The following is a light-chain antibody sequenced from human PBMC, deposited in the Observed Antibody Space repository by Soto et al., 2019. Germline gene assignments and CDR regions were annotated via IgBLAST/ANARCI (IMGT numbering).Light chain of an antibody. J-gene: IGKJ2*01. CDR1: QSVSSN. V-gene: IGKV3D-15*01. CDR2: DAS. Sequence: EILMTQSPATLSVSPGERATLSCRASQSVSSNLAWYQQKPGQAPRLLIYDASNRATGIPARFSGSGSGTEFTLTISSLQSEDFAVYNCQQYNKWPRTFGQGTKVDIK. CDR3: QQYNKWPRT.